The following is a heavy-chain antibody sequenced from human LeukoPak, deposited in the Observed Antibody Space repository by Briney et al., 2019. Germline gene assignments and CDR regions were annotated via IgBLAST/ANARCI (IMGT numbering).Heavy chain of an antibody. CDR2: ISYDGSNK. V-gene: IGHV3-30-3*01. D-gene: IGHD3-22*01. Sequence: GGSLRLSCAPSGFTFNDYAMHWVRQAPGKGPEWVAVISYDGSNKYYADSVKGRFTISRDNSKNTLYLQMNSLRVEDTAVYYCAKGRYESSGFNWAAWGQGTLVTVSS. CDR3: AKGRYESSGFNWAA. J-gene: IGHJ4*02. CDR1: GFTFNDYA.